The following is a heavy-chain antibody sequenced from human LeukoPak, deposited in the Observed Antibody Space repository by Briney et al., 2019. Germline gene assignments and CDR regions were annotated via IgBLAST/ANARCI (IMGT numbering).Heavy chain of an antibody. V-gene: IGHV1-2*02. CDR1: GFTFTDEC. CDR2: INPYSGAI. CDR3: ARESYDSSGYTHDY. Sequence: ASVKVSCKSSGFTFTDECIHWVRQAPGQGLEWMGWINPYSGAINYAQKFQGRVTMTRDTSISTAYMELSRLRSDDTAVYYCARESYDSSGYTHDYWGQGTLVTVSS. J-gene: IGHJ4*02. D-gene: IGHD3-22*01.